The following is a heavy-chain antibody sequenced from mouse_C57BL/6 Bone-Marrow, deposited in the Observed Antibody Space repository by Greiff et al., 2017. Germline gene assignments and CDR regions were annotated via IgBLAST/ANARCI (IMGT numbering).Heavy chain of an antibody. J-gene: IGHJ3*01. D-gene: IGHD1-1*01. CDR3: ARDFITTVVAPSSTDGFAY. CDR1: GFTFSSYA. CDR2: ISDGGSYT. V-gene: IGHV5-4*01. Sequence: EVMLVESGGGLVKPGGSLKLSCAASGFTFSSYAMSWVRQTPEKRLEWVATISDGGSYTYYPDNVKGRFPISRDNAKNNLYLQMSHLKSEDTAMYYWARDFITTVVAPSSTDGFAYWGQGTLVTVSA.